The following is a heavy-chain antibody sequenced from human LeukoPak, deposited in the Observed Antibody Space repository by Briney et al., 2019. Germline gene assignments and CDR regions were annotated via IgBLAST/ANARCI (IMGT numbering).Heavy chain of an antibody. J-gene: IGHJ3*02. Sequence: PGGSLRLSCAASGFTFSSYAMSWVRQAPGKGLEWVSAISGSGGSTYYADSVKGRFTISRDNSKNTLYLQMNSMRAEDTAVYYCAKPQVIQLGTPDDAPDIWGQGTMVTVSS. CDR1: GFTFSSYA. CDR2: ISGSGGST. V-gene: IGHV3-23*01. CDR3: AKPQVIQLGTPDDAPDI. D-gene: IGHD5-18*01.